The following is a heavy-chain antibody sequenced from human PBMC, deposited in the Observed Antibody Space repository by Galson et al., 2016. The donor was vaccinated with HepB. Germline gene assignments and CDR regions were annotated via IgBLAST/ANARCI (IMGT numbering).Heavy chain of an antibody. D-gene: IGHD3-16*01. CDR1: GFTFSDYY. CDR3: ATVKVPTAVGRPFGYYYGMDV. CDR2: ISSRGRTI. Sequence: SLRLSCAASGFTFSDYYMTWIRQAPGKGLEWVSYISSRGRTIYYADSVKGRFTISRDNAKNSLYLQMNSLRAEDTAVYYCATVKVPTAVGRPFGYYYGMDVWGQGTTVTVSS. V-gene: IGHV3-11*01. J-gene: IGHJ6*02.